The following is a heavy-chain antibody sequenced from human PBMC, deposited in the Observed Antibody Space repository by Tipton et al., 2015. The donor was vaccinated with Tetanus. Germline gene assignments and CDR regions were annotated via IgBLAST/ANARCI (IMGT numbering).Heavy chain of an antibody. CDR1: GGSITKDY. J-gene: IGHJ4*02. CDR3: AGSQWLDGFIFDY. V-gene: IGHV4-59*01. CDR2: ISHSGSP. D-gene: IGHD6-19*01. Sequence: TLSLTCNVSGGSITKDYWSWIRPSPGKTLEWIGYISHSGSPNYNPSLKSRATVSVDTSKNQFSLDLTSVTAADTGVYYCAGSQWLDGFIFDYWGQGSLVTVAS.